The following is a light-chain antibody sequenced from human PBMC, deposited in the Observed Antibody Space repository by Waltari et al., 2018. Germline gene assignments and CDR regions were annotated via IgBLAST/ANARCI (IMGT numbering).Light chain of an antibody. V-gene: IGLV3-27*01. J-gene: IGLJ2*01. CDR3: YSSTDNSGI. CDR1: VLTKKY. Sequence: SYELTQPSSVSVSPGQTAKITCSGDVLTKKYARWFQQKPGQATVLMIYKDSERPSRIPERFSGSSSGATVTLTITGAQVEDEADYYCYSSTDNSGIFGGGTTLTVL. CDR2: KDS.